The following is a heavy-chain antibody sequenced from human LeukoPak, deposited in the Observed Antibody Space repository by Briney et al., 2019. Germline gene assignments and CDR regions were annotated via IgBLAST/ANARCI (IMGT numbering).Heavy chain of an antibody. V-gene: IGHV4-34*01. CDR2: INHSGST. J-gene: IGHJ4*02. CDR1: GGSFSGYY. CDR3: ARGRPGDFWSGSGPFDY. Sequence: PSETLSLTCAVYGGSFSGYYWSWIRQPPGKGLEWIGEINHSGSTNYNPSLKSRVTISVDTSKNQFSLKLSSVTAADTAVYYCARGRPGDFWSGSGPFDYWGQGTLVTVSS. D-gene: IGHD3-3*01.